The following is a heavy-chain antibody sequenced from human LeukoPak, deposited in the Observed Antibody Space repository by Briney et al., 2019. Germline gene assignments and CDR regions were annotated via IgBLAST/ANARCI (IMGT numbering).Heavy chain of an antibody. J-gene: IGHJ4*02. D-gene: IGHD4-17*01. CDR2: IYPGDSDT. Sequence: GESLKISCKGSGYSFTSYWIGWVRQMPGKGLEWMGIIYPGDSDTRYSPSFQGQATISADKSISTAYLQWSSLKASDTAMYYCARPLDHGDSTGGYFDYWGQGTLVTVSS. CDR1: GYSFTSYW. V-gene: IGHV5-51*01. CDR3: ARPLDHGDSTGGYFDY.